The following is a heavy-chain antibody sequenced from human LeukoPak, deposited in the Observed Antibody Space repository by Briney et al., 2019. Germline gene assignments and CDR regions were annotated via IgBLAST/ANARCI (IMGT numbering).Heavy chain of an antibody. D-gene: IGHD4-17*01. CDR2: ISSSSII. CDR3: ASLYGDYVGGDY. Sequence: GGSLRLSCAASGFTFSSYSMNWVRQAPGKGLEWVPYISSSSIIYYADSVKGRFTISRDNAKNSLYLQMNSLRAEDTAVCYCASLYGDYVGGDYWGQGTLVTVSS. CDR1: GFTFSSYS. J-gene: IGHJ4*02. V-gene: IGHV3-48*01.